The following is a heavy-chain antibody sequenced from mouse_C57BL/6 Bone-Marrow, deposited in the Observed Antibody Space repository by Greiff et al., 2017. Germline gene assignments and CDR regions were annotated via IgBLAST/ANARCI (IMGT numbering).Heavy chain of an antibody. CDR1: GYTFTSYW. Sequence: QVQLQQPGAELVRPGTSVKLSCKASGYTFTSYWMHWVKQRPGQGLEWIGVIDPSDSYTNYNQKFKGKATLTVDTSSSTAYMQLSSLTSEDSAVYYCALGFAYWGQGTLVTVSA. CDR2: IDPSDSYT. D-gene: IGHD2-10*02. CDR3: ALGFAY. J-gene: IGHJ3*01. V-gene: IGHV1-59*01.